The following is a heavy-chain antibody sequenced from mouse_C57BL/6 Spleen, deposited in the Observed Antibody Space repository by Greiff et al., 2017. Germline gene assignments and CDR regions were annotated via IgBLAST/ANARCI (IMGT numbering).Heavy chain of an antibody. J-gene: IGHJ2*01. V-gene: IGHV2-5*01. D-gene: IGHD1-1*01. Sequence: QVQLKESGPGLVQPSQSLSITCTVSGFSLTSYGVHWVRQSPGKGLEWLGVIWRGGSTDYNAAFMSRLSITKDNSKGQVFFKMNSLQADDTAIYYCAKNGGTTVVATPYFDDWGQGTTLTVSS. CDR2: IWRGGST. CDR1: GFSLTSYG. CDR3: AKNGGTTVVATPYFDD.